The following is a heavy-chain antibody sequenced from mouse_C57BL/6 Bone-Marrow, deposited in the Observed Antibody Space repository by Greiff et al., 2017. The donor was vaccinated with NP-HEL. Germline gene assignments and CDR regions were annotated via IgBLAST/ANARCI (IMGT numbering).Heavy chain of an antibody. CDR1: GYTFTDYE. CDR2: IDPETGGP. D-gene: IGHD1-1*01. CDR3: TSFITTVVAPYAMDY. V-gene: IGHV1-15*01. J-gene: IGHJ4*01. Sequence: VQLQQSGAELVRPGASVTLSCKASGYTFTDYEMHWVKQTPVHGLEWIGAIDPETGGPAYNQKFKGKAILTADKSSSTAYMELRSLTSEDSAVYYCTSFITTVVAPYAMDYWGQGTSVTVSS.